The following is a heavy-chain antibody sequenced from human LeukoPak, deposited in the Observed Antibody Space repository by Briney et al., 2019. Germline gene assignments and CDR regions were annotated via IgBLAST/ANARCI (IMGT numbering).Heavy chain of an antibody. Sequence: PGGSLRLSCAASGFTFSSYAMSWVRQAPGKGLEWVSAISGSGGSTYYADSVKGRFTISRDNSKNTLYLQMNSLRAEDTAVYYCATHMLYGDYAALAEYFQHWGQGTLVTVSS. CDR3: ATHMLYGDYAALAEYFQH. CDR2: ISGSGGST. CDR1: GFTFSSYA. V-gene: IGHV3-23*01. J-gene: IGHJ1*01. D-gene: IGHD4-17*01.